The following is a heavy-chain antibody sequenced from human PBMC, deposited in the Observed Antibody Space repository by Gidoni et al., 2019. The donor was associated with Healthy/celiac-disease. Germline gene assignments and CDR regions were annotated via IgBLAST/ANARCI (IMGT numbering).Heavy chain of an antibody. CDR2: ISWNSGSI. D-gene: IGHD6-19*01. CDR3: AKDMGGSSSGWFYYYYYGMDV. Sequence: EVQLVESGGGLVQPGRSLRLSCAASGFTFDDYAMHWVRQAPGKGLEWVSGISWNSGSIGYADSVKGRFTISRDNAKNSLYLQMNSLRAEDTALYYCAKDMGGSSSGWFYYYYYGMDVWGQGTTVTVSS. CDR1: GFTFDDYA. J-gene: IGHJ6*02. V-gene: IGHV3-9*01.